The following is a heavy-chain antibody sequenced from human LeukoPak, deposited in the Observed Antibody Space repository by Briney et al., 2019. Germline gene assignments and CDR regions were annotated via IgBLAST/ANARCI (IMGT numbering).Heavy chain of an antibody. V-gene: IGHV3-74*01. CDR3: AKAGRYYDSSGYYEYYFDY. D-gene: IGHD3-22*01. CDR1: GFTFSSYW. J-gene: IGHJ4*02. Sequence: GGSLRLSCAASGFTFSSYWMHWVRQAPGKGLVWVSRINSDGSSTSYADSVKGRLTISRDNAKNSLYLQMNSLRAEDTALYYCAKAGRYYDSSGYYEYYFDYWGQGTLVTVSS. CDR2: INSDGSST.